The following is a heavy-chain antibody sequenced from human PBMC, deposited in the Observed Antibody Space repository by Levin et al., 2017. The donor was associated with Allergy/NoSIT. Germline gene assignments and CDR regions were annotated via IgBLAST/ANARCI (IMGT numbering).Heavy chain of an antibody. V-gene: IGHV4-39*01. CDR3: ARSSRDVASSGIPYWYFDL. J-gene: IGHJ2*01. CDR2: VYYSGLT. CDR1: GGSISSSSYY. D-gene: IGHD6-13*01. Sequence: PSETLSLTCTVSGGSISSSSYYWGWIRQPPGKGLEWIGSVYYSGLTYYNPSLNSRVTISVDTSKNQFSLRLSSVTAADTAVYFCARSSRDVASSGIPYWYFDLWGRGTLVTVSS.